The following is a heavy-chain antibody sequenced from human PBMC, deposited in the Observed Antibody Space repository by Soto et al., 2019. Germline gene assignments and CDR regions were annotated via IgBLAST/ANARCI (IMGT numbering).Heavy chain of an antibody. V-gene: IGHV4-39*01. J-gene: IGHJ4*02. CDR2: ISFRGTT. D-gene: IGHD3-16*01. Sequence: PSETLSLTFTASGRSLSSSRYNWGSIRQPPRDEREWIGRISFRGTTYYHPSLKSRLTISAGTSKNQFPLNLSTVSAADTAVFYCARPTFWFYHEAGGYYGFGNWGQGTLVTVAS. CDR1: GRSLSSSRYN. CDR3: ARPTFWFYHEAGGYYGFGN.